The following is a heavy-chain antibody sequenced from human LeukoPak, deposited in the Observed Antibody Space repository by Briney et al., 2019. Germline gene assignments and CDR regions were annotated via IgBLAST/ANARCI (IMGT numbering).Heavy chain of an antibody. CDR2: ISSNGGST. CDR3: ARDGPGITIFGRFDH. Sequence: PGGSLRLSCAASGFTFSSYAMHWVRQAPGKGLEYVSAISSNGGSTYYADSVKGRFTISRDNSKNTLYLQMNSLRAEDTAVYYCARDGPGITIFGRFDHWGQGTLVTVSS. J-gene: IGHJ4*02. V-gene: IGHV3-64*02. CDR1: GFTFSSYA. D-gene: IGHD3-3*01.